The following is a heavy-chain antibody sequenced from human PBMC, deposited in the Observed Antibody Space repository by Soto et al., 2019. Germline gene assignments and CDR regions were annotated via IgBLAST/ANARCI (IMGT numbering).Heavy chain of an antibody. CDR3: ARGEVTTVGHYYYGMDV. J-gene: IGHJ6*02. V-gene: IGHV1-8*01. CDR1: GYTFTSYD. D-gene: IGHD4-4*01. CDR2: MNPNSGNT. Sequence: ASVKVSCKASGYTFTSYDINWVRQATGQGLEWMGWMNPNSGNTGYAQKFQGRVTMTRNTSISTAYMELSSLRSEDTAVYYCARGEVTTVGHYYYGMDVWGQGTTVTVSS.